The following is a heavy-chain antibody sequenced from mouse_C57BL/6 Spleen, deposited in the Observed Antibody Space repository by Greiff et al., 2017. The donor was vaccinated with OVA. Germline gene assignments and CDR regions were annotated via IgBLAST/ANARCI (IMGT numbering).Heavy chain of an antibody. CDR1: YFAFMASA. CDR3: ARGDGYYPHAMDY. CDR2: FTMYSDAT. D-gene: IGHD2-3*01. V-gene: IGHV1-49*01. Sequence: LQQSGAELVRPGSSVKLSCKDSYFAFMASAMHWVKQRPGHGLEWIGSFTMYSDATEYSENFKGKATLTANTSSSTAYMEHSRLRSEDSAVYDGARGDGYYPHAMDYWGQGTSVTVSS. J-gene: IGHJ4*01.